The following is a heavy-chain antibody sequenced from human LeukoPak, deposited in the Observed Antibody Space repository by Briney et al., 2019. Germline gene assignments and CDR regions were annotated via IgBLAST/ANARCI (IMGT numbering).Heavy chain of an antibody. CDR2: IYPADSDS. V-gene: IGHV5-51*01. J-gene: IGHJ4*02. CDR3: ASRSSSDYDY. CDR1: GYTFSNYW. Sequence: GESLKISCKASGYTFSNYWIGWVRQMPGEGLGSMAIIYPADSDSRYSPSFQGQVTISADKSISTAYLQWSSLKASDTAMYYCASRSSSDYDYWGQGTLVTVSS. D-gene: IGHD3-16*01.